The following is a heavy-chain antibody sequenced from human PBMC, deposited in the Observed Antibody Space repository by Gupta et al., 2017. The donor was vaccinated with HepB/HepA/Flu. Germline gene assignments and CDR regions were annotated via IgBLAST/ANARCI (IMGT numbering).Heavy chain of an antibody. V-gene: IGHV3-74*01. Sequence: EVQLVESGGGLVQPGGSLSLSCAASGFTFISYWMHWVRQAPGKGLVWVSRINSDGSSTSYADSVKGRFTISRDNAKNTLYLQMNSLRAEDTAVYYCARGDLWSGYWPGIVDYWGQGTLVTVSS. CDR3: ARGDLWSGYWPGIVDY. CDR1: GFTFISYW. D-gene: IGHD3-3*01. CDR2: INSDGSST. J-gene: IGHJ4*02.